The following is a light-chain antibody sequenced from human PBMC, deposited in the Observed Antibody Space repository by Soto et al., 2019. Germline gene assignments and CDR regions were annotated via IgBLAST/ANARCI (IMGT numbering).Light chain of an antibody. V-gene: IGKV4-1*01. CDR2: WAS. CDR1: QSVLYSSNNKNY. J-gene: IGKJ2*01. CDR3: PQYYNPPRT. Sequence: DIVMTQSPDSLAVSLGERATINCKSSQSVLYSSNNKNYLAWYQQKPGQPPKLLISWASTRESGVPDRCSGSGSGTDFTLTISSLQAEDVAVYVCPQYYNPPRTFGQGTKLEIK.